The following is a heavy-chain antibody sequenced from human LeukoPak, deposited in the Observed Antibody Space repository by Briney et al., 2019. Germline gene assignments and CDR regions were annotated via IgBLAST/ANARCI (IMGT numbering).Heavy chain of an antibody. CDR1: GYTFTSYD. D-gene: IGHD6-25*01. Sequence: GASVKVSCKASGYTFTSYDINWVRQATGQGLEWMGWMNPNSGNTGYAQKFQGRVTMTRNTSVSTAYMELSSLRSEDTAVYYCASPPPTYSSGTGGYYYGMDVWGQWTTVTVSS. V-gene: IGHV1-8*01. CDR2: MNPNSGNT. CDR3: ASPPPTYSSGTGGYYYGMDV. J-gene: IGHJ6*02.